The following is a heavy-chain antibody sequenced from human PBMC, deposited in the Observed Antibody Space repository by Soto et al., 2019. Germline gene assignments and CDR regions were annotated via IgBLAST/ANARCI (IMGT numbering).Heavy chain of an antibody. V-gene: IGHV3-30*03. CDR3: ARDMIYYDSSGPPLPYYHYALDV. Sequence: SLRLSCAASGFTFSNYGMYWVRQAPGKGLEWVAIISYDGSNKYYADSVKGRFTISRDNSKNTLYLQMNSLRAEDTAVYYCARDMIYYDSSGPPLPYYHYALDVWGQGTTVTVSS. D-gene: IGHD3-22*01. CDR1: GFTFSNYG. J-gene: IGHJ6*02. CDR2: ISYDGSNK.